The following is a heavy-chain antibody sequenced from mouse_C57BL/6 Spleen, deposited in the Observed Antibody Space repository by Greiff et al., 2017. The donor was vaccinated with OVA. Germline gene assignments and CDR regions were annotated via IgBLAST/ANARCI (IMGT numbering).Heavy chain of an antibody. Sequence: QVQLQQSGPELVKPGASVKISCKASGYAFSSSWMNWVKQRPGKGLEWIGRIYPGDGDTNYNGKFKGKATLTADKSSSTAYMQLSSLTSEDSAVYFCARPLPDYAMDYWGQGTSVTVSS. J-gene: IGHJ4*01. CDR1: GYAFSSSW. CDR3: ARPLPDYAMDY. D-gene: IGHD1-2*01. CDR2: IYPGDGDT. V-gene: IGHV1-82*01.